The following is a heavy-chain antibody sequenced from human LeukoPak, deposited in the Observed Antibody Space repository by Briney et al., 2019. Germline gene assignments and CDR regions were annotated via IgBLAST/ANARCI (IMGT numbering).Heavy chain of an antibody. D-gene: IGHD1-26*01. CDR1: GGSISSISSY. CDR3: ARQGVVGATGFDY. V-gene: IGHV4-39*01. Sequence: PSETLSLTCSVSGGSISSISSYWGWIRQPPGKGLEWIGNIYSSGSTYNNPSLKSRVIISVDTSKNQFSLKLTSVTAADTAVYYCARQGVVGATGFDYWGQGTLVTVSS. J-gene: IGHJ4*02. CDR2: IYSSGST.